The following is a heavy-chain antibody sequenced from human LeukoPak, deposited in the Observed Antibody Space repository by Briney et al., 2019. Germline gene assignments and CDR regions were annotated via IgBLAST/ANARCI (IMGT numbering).Heavy chain of an antibody. CDR1: GFTFSSYW. Sequence: GGSLRLSCAASGFTFSSYWMHWVRQAPGKGLVWVSRINSDGSSTSYADSVKGRFTISRDNAKNTLYLQMNSLRAEDTVVYYGARDGNDFWSGYYYIWGQGTLVTVSS. CDR3: ARDGNDFWSGYYYI. J-gene: IGHJ4*02. CDR2: INSDGSST. D-gene: IGHD3-3*01. V-gene: IGHV3-74*01.